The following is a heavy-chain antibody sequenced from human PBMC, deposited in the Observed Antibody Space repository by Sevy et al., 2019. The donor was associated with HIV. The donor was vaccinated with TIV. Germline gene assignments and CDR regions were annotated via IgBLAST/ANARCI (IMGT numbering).Heavy chain of an antibody. CDR3: ARDPANYYDSSGYPTDHRAFDI. D-gene: IGHD3-22*01. CDR2: IKQDGSEK. J-gene: IGHJ3*02. V-gene: IGHV3-7*01. Sequence: GGSLRLSCAASGFTFSSYWMSWVRQAPGKGLEWVANIKQDGSEKYYVDSVKGRFTISRDNAKNSLYLQMNSLRAEDTAVYYCARDPANYYDSSGYPTDHRAFDIWDQGTMVTVSS. CDR1: GFTFSSYW.